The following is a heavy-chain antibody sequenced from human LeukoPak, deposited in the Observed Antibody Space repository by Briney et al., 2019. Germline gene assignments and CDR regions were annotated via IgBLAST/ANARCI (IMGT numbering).Heavy chain of an antibody. CDR3: ARCENYYGMDV. CDR2: IYTSGST. Sequence: KTSQTLSLTCTVSGGSISSGSYYWSWLRQPAGKGLEWIGRIYTSGSTNYNPSLKSRATISVDTSKNQFSLKLSSVTAADTAVYYCARCENYYGMDVWGQGTTVTVSS. V-gene: IGHV4-61*02. CDR1: GGSISSGSYY. J-gene: IGHJ6*02.